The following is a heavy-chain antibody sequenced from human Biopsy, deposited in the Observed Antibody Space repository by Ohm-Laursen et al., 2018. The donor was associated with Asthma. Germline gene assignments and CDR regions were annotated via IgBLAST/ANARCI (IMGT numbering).Heavy chain of an antibody. Sequence: PSVKVSCKASGYTFRSYGVSWVRQAPGQGLERMGWISPFTGDTHFGQKFQGRVTMTTDTSTDTAYMELRSLRSDDTAVYYCARHPYNFGGFDYWGQGSLVLVSS. V-gene: IGHV1-18*04. J-gene: IGHJ4*02. CDR3: ARHPYNFGGFDY. D-gene: IGHD5-24*01. CDR1: GYTFRSYG. CDR2: ISPFTGDT.